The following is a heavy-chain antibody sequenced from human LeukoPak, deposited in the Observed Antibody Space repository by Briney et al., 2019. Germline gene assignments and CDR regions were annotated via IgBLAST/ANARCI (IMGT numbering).Heavy chain of an antibody. V-gene: IGHV4-59*01. Sequence: SETLSLTCTVSGGSLSNYYWSWIRQPPGKGLKWMGYINFRGSTNYNPSLQSRVTISVDTPKTQFSLNLRSVTAADPAINFCARSSGVDAYYFDYWGQGALVTVSS. CDR3: ARSSGVDAYYFDY. D-gene: IGHD3-10*01. CDR2: INFRGST. J-gene: IGHJ4*02. CDR1: GGSLSNYY.